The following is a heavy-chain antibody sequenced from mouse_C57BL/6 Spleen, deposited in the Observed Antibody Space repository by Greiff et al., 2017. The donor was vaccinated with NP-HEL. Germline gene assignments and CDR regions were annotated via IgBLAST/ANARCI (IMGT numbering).Heavy chain of an antibody. J-gene: IGHJ1*03. V-gene: IGHV5-6*01. CDR2: ISSGGSYT. D-gene: IGHD2-4*01. CDR1: GFTFSSYG. CDR3: ARNPSMRDYNWYFDV. Sequence: EVKLVESGGDLVKPGGSLKLSCAASGFTFSSYGMSWVRQTPDKRLEWVATISSGGSYTYYPDSVKGRFTISRDNAKNTLYLQMSSLKSEDTAMYYCARNPSMRDYNWYFDVWGTGTTVTVSS.